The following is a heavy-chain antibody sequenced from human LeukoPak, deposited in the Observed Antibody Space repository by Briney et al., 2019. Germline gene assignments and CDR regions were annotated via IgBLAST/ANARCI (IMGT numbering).Heavy chain of an antibody. CDR2: ISSSSSYI. D-gene: IGHD2-8*02. Sequence: GGSLRLSCAASASGFTFSSYAMSWVRQAPGKGLEWVSSISSSSSYIYYADSVKGRFTISRDNAKNSLYLQMNSLRDEDTAVYYCARSRTGNYFDSWGQGTLVTVSS. V-gene: IGHV3-21*01. CDR3: ARSRTGNYFDS. J-gene: IGHJ4*02. CDR1: GFTFSSYA.